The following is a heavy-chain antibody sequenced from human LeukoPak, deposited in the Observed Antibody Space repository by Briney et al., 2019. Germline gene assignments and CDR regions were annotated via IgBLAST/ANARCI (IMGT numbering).Heavy chain of an antibody. Sequence: SETLSLTCSVSGYSFTSGHYWGWSRPPPGKGLEGIANIYDTGSAHYNPSLKGRVTISVDTSKNQFSLKLSSVTAADTAVYYCARYCTSTTCILRGFDYWGQGTLVTVSS. J-gene: IGHJ4*02. V-gene: IGHV4-38-2*01. CDR1: GYSFTSGHY. CDR3: ARYCTSTTCILRGFDY. CDR2: IYDTGSA. D-gene: IGHD2-2*01.